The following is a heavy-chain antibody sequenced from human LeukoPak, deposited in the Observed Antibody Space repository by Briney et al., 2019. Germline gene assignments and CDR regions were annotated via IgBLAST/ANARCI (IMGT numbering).Heavy chain of an antibody. D-gene: IGHD6-25*01. V-gene: IGHV1-2*02. CDR2: IDPTSGAT. CDR1: GYIFSVHY. Sequence: ASVKVSFTASGYIFSVHYRHWMRQAPGQGLEWMGWIDPTSGATKYAQNFQGRVTMTRDTSVSTAYMELSGLRSDDTAVYYCAVSVQAAAIPAFDYWGQGALVTVSS. J-gene: IGHJ4*02. CDR3: AVSVQAAAIPAFDY.